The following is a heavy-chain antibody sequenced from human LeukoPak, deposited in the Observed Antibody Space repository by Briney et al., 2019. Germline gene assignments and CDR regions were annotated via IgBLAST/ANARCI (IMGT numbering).Heavy chain of an antibody. CDR1: GGSFSGYY. CDR3: ARLRRGFGELLFDY. D-gene: IGHD3-10*01. CDR2: INHSGST. J-gene: IGHJ4*02. V-gene: IGHV4-34*01. Sequence: SETLSLTCAVYGGSFSGYYWSWIRQPPGKGLEWIGEINHSGSTNYNPSLKGRVTISVDTSKNQFSLKLSSVTAADTAVYYCARLRRGFGELLFDYWGQGTLVTVSS.